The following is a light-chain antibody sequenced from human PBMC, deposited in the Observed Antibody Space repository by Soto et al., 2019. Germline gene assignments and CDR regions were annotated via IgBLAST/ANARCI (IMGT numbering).Light chain of an antibody. CDR1: QGISSY. J-gene: IGKJ1*01. Sequence: AIRMTQSPSSFSASTGDRVTITCRASQGISSYLAWYQQKPGKAPRLLIYAASTWQSGVPSRFSGSGSGTDFTLTIGCLQSEDFATYYCQQYYSYPHTFGQGTKVEIK. V-gene: IGKV1-8*01. CDR2: AAS. CDR3: QQYYSYPHT.